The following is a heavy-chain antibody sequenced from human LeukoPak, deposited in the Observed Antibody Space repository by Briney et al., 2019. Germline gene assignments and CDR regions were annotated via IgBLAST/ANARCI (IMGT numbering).Heavy chain of an antibody. CDR3: AREGPTYSSSWYVDY. J-gene: IGHJ4*02. CDR2: ISRDSSYI. CDR1: GFVFTSYS. V-gene: IGHV3-21*01. Sequence: GGSLRLSCAASGFVFTSYSMNWVRQAPGKELEWISSISRDSSYIYYADSVKGRFTISRDNAKNSLYLQMNSLRAEDTAVYYCAREGPTYSSSWYVDYWGQGTLVTVSS. D-gene: IGHD6-13*01.